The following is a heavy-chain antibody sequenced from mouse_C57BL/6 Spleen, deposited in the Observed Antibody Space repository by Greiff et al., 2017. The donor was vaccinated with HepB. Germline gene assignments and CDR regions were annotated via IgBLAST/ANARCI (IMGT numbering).Heavy chain of an antibody. CDR2: IYPGDGDT. CDR3: ARGEGYGYDGGAMDY. J-gene: IGHJ4*01. D-gene: IGHD2-2*01. Sequence: VKLQESGPELVKPGASVKISCKASGYAFSSSWMNWVKQRPGKGLEWIGRIYPGDGDTNYNGKFKGKATLTADKSSSTAYMQLSSLTSEDSAVYCCARGEGYGYDGGAMDYWGQGTSVTVSS. CDR1: GYAFSSSW. V-gene: IGHV1-82*01.